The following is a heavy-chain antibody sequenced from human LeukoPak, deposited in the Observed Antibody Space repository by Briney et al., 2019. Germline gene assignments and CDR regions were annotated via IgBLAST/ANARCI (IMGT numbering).Heavy chain of an antibody. CDR2: ISHEGDS. CDR3: ARGRNYVSDYYFDV. Sequence: SETLSLTCAVYGVSLRGYYWSWIRQSPEKGMEWIGEISHEGDSIYNPSLKSRLTLSVDMSKNQFSLKLRSVTAADTAVYYCARGRNYVSDYYFDVWGKGTTVIVSS. D-gene: IGHD1-7*01. J-gene: IGHJ6*03. CDR1: GVSLRGYY. V-gene: IGHV4-34*01.